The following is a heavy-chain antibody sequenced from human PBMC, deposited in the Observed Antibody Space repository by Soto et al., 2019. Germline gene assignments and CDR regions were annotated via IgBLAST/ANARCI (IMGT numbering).Heavy chain of an antibody. CDR1: GFTFSSYA. CDR2: ISGSGGST. D-gene: IGHD6-6*01. V-gene: IGHV3-23*01. J-gene: IGHJ6*02. CDR3: AKDLRRGQYSSSSSNYYGMDV. Sequence: GSLRLSCAASGFTFSSYAMSWVRQAPGKGLEWVSAISGSGGSTYYADSMKGRFTISRDNSKNTLYLQMNSLRAEDTAVYYCAKDLRRGQYSSSSSNYYGMDVWGQGTTVTVSS.